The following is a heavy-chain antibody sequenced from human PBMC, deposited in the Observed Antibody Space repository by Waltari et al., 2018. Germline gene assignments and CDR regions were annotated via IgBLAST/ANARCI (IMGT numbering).Heavy chain of an antibody. CDR2: MNPNSGNT. J-gene: IGHJ4*02. Sequence: QVQLVQSGAEVKKPGASVKVSCKASGYTFTSYDINWVRQATGQVLEWMGWMNPNSGNTGYSQKFQGRVTITRNTSISTAYMELSSLRSDDTAVYYCARGPVGGDHLGYWGQGTLVTVSS. V-gene: IGHV1-8*03. CDR1: GYTFTSYD. D-gene: IGHD2-21*02. CDR3: ARGPVGGDHLGY.